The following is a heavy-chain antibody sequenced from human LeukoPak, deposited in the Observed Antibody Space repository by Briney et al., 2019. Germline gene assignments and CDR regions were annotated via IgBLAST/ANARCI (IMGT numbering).Heavy chain of an antibody. J-gene: IGHJ6*03. V-gene: IGHV1-8*01. CDR2: MNPNSGNT. CDR1: GYTFTSYD. D-gene: IGHD1-26*01. Sequence: ASVKVSCKASGYTFTSYDINWVRQATGQGLEWMGWMNPNSGNTGYAQKFQGRVTMTRDTSISTAYMELSRLRSDDTAVYYCARGMEPYYYMDVWGKGTTVTVSS. CDR3: ARGMEPYYYMDV.